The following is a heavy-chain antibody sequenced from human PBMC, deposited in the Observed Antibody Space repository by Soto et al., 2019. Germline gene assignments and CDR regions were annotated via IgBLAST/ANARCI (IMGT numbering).Heavy chain of an antibody. CDR3: ARKGYGGRWSLDY. CDR2: ISYDGNRK. D-gene: IGHD2-15*01. Sequence: QLQLVESGGGVVQPGRSLRLSCAASGFTFSSYGMHWARQAPGEGLERVAVISYDGNRKYYADSVKGRFPISRDFSKNTVDLHMNSLRVEDTAVYFCARKGYGGRWSLDYWGQGILVTVSS. CDR1: GFTFSSYG. V-gene: IGHV3-30*03. J-gene: IGHJ4*02.